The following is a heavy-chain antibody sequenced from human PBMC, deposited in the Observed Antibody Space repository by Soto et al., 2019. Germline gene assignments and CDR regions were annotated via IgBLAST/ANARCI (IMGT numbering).Heavy chain of an antibody. Sequence: GGSLRLSCAASGFTFSSYSMNWVRQAPGKGLEWVSSISSSSSYIYYADSVKGRFTVSRDNAKNSLYLQMNSLRAEDTAVYYCARTRGYSPRHAFDIWGQGTMVTVSS. V-gene: IGHV3-21*01. CDR2: ISSSSSYI. CDR1: GFTFSSYS. CDR3: ARTRGYSPRHAFDI. D-gene: IGHD5-12*01. J-gene: IGHJ3*02.